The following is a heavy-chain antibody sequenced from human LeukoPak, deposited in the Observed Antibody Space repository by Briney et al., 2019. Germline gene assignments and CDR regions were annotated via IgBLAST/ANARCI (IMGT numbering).Heavy chain of an antibody. CDR3: ARGRELLWFGESYGMDV. CDR2: MNPNSGNT. CDR1: GYTFTSYD. D-gene: IGHD3-10*01. Sequence: ASVKVSCKASGYTFTSYDINWVRQATGQGLEWMGWMNPNSGNTGYAQKFQGRVTMTRNTSISTAYMELSSLRSEDTAVYYCARGRELLWFGESYGMDVWGQGTTVTVSS. J-gene: IGHJ6*02. V-gene: IGHV1-8*01.